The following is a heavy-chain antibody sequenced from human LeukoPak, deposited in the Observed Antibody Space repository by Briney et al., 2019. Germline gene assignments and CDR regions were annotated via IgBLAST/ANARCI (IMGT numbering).Heavy chain of an antibody. V-gene: IGHV3-23*01. CDR2: ITSSGAAT. Sequence: PGGSLRLSCAASGFTFSSYAMSWVRQAPGKGLEWVSSITSSGAATYYADSVKGRFTISRDNSHNTLYLQMNSLRAEDTAVYYCAKDRPNYYGSNGHYYKLNGDCWGQGTLVIVSS. D-gene: IGHD3-22*01. CDR1: GFTFSSYA. J-gene: IGHJ4*02. CDR3: AKDRPNYYGSNGHYYKLNGDC.